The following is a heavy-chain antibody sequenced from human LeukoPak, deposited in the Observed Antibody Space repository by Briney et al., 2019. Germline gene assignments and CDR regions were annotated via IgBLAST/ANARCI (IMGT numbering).Heavy chain of an antibody. CDR2: ISYDGSNK. CDR1: GFTFSSYG. V-gene: IGHV3-30*18. J-gene: IGHJ4*02. Sequence: GRSLRLSCAASGFTFSSYGMHWVRQAPGKGLEWVAVISYDGSNKYYADSVKGRFTISRDNSKHTLYLQMNSLRAEDTAVYYCANGARDTMIVVVTPPLDYWGQGTLVTVSS. CDR3: ANGARDTMIVVVTPPLDY. D-gene: IGHD3-22*01.